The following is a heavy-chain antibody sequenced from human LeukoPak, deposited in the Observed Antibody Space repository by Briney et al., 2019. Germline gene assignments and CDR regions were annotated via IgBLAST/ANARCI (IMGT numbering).Heavy chain of an antibody. CDR2: IKEDGSRQ. CDR3: VRIHDYGELRVWFDP. Sequence: TGGSLRLSCAASGLSFSSYWMAWVRQAPGKGLEWVANIKEDGSRQYYVDSVKGRFTISRDNAKNSLYLQMNSLRAEDTAVYRCVRIHDYGELRVWFDPWGQGTLVTVSA. CDR1: GLSFSSYW. J-gene: IGHJ5*02. V-gene: IGHV3-7*01. D-gene: IGHD4-17*01.